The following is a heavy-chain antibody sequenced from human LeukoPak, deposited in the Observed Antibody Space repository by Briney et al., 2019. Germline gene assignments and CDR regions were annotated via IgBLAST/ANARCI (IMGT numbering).Heavy chain of an antibody. V-gene: IGHV3-23*01. CDR3: ARGSSASTYANIDF. D-gene: IGHD2-2*01. Sequence: GGSLRLSCAASGFTFTSYAMSWVRQAPGQGLEWVSVISGSGGGTYYADSVKGRFTISRDNAKNTLDLQMNSRRAEDTAVYYCARGSSASTYANIDFWGQGTLVTVSS. J-gene: IGHJ4*02. CDR1: GFTFTSYA. CDR2: ISGSGGGT.